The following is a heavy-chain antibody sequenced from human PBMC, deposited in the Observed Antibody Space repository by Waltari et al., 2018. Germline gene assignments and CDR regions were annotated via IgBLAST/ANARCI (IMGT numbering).Heavy chain of an antibody. CDR3: ASSWIQLWLQVHAFDI. J-gene: IGHJ3*02. D-gene: IGHD5-18*01. Sequence: QVQLVQSGAEVKKPGSSVKVSCKASGGTFSSYAISWVRQAPGQGLEWMGGIIPIFGTANYAQKFQGRVTITADESTSTAYMELSSLRSEDTAMYYCASSWIQLWLQVHAFDIWGQGTMVTVSS. V-gene: IGHV1-69*01. CDR2: IIPIFGTA. CDR1: GGTFSSYA.